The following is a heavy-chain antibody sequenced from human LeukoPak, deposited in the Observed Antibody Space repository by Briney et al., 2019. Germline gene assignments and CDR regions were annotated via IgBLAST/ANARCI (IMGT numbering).Heavy chain of an antibody. V-gene: IGHV3-7*01. CDR2: IKGDGSDK. J-gene: IGHJ4*02. CDR3: ARDPETKRGRDGLDY. D-gene: IGHD1-14*01. CDR1: GYTFSNDW. Sequence: PGGSLRLSCAASGYTFSNDWMSWVRQAPGKGLEWMASIKGDGSDKYYVDSVKGRFTISRDKAKNSMYLQMNSLRDEDTAVYYCARDPETKRGRDGLDYWGPGTLVIVSS.